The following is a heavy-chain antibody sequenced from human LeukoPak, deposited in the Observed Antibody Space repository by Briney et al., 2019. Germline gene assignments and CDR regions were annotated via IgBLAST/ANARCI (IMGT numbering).Heavy chain of an antibody. D-gene: IGHD3-22*01. J-gene: IGHJ4*02. CDR3: ARHYYDSSGYYYEIDH. CDR2: IIPILGIA. V-gene: IGHV1-69*04. CDR1: GGTFSSYA. Sequence: GASVKVSCKASGGTFSSYAISWVRQAPGQGLEWMGRIIPILGIANYAQKFQGRVTITADKSTSTPYMELSSLRSEDTAVYYCARHYYDSSGYYYEIDHWGQGALVTVSS.